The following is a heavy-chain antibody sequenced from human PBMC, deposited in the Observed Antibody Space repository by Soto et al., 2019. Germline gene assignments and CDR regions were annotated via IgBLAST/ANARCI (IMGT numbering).Heavy chain of an antibody. J-gene: IGHJ2*01. CDR1: GYTLTSYA. V-gene: IGHV1-3*01. Sequence: ASVKVSCKASGYTLTSYAMHWVRQAPGQRLEWMGWINAGNGNTKYSQKFQGRVTITRDTSASTAYMELSSLRSEDTAVYYCARQGPYYYQIWYFDLWGRGTLVTVSS. CDR3: ARQGPYYYQIWYFDL. CDR2: INAGNGNT. D-gene: IGHD3-10*01.